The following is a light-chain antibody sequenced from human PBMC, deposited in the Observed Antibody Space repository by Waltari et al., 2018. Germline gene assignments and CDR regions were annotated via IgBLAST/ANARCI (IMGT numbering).Light chain of an antibody. J-gene: IGLJ2*01. CDR1: SSDVGGYNY. CDR3: SSYISSSTLEL. V-gene: IGLV2-14*03. Sequence: QSALTQPASVSGSPGQSITISCTGTSSDVGGYNYVSWYQQHPGKAPKLMIYVVSIRPSGVSNRFSGSKSGNTASLTISGLQAEDEADYYCSSYISSSTLELFGGGTSLTVL. CDR2: VVS.